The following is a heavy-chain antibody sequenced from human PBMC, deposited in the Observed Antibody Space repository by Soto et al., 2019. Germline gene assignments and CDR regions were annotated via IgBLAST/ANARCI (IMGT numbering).Heavy chain of an antibody. CDR2: ISAYNGNT. CDR3: AREGSQCSSTSCYRVYFYYYGMDV. J-gene: IGHJ6*02. D-gene: IGHD2-2*01. Sequence: ASVKVSCKASGYTFTSYGLSWVRQAPGQGLEWMGWISAYNGNTNYAQKFQGRVTITADESTSTAYMELSSLRSEDTAVYYCAREGSQCSSTSCYRVYFYYYGMDVWGQGTTVTVSS. V-gene: IGHV1-18*04. CDR1: GYTFTSYG.